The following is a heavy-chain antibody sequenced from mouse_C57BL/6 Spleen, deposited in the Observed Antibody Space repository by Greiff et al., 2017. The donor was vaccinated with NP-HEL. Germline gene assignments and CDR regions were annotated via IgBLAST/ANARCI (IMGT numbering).Heavy chain of an antibody. CDR2: INPNNGGT. J-gene: IGHJ2*01. D-gene: IGHD1-1*01. CDR3: ARREGDYYGSRYYFDY. Sequence: EVQLQQSGPELVKPGASVKIPCKASGYTFTDYNMDWVKQSHGKSLEWIGDINPNNGGTIYNQKFKGKATLTVDKSSSPAYMELRSLTSEDTAVYYWARREGDYYGSRYYFDYWGQGTTLTVSS. V-gene: IGHV1-18*01. CDR1: GYTFTDYN.